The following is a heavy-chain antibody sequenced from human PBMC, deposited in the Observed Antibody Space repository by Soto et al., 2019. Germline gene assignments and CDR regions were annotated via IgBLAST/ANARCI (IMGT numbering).Heavy chain of an antibody. V-gene: IGHV1-18*04. J-gene: IGHJ4*02. D-gene: IGHD3-16*01. CDR2: ISAYNGNT. CDR3: ARDRAGREYVFRVTPFDS. Sequence: QVQLVQSGAEVKKPGASVKVSCKASGYTFTSYGISWVRQAPGQGLEWMGWISAYNGNTNYAQKLQGRVTMTTDTSTGTANMELRGLRSDDTAVYYWARDRAGREYVFRVTPFDSWGQGTLVTVSS. CDR1: GYTFTSYG.